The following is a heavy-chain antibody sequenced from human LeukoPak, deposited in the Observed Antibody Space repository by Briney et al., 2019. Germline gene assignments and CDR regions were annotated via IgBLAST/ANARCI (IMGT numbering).Heavy chain of an antibody. CDR2: VYYHGSA. D-gene: IGHD2-15*01. CDR3: ARKGGHFDY. CDR1: GDSINFYY. V-gene: IGHV4-59*07. J-gene: IGHJ4*02. Sequence: PSDTLSLTCTVSGDSINFYYWSWIRQPPGKGREWIGYVYYHGSAKYNPPLKSRVTISVDMSKNQFSLKVSSVTAADTAIYYCARKGGHFDYWGQGTMVTVSS.